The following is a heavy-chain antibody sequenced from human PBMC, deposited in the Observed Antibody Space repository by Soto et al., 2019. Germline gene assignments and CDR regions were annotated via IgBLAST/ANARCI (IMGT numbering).Heavy chain of an antibody. V-gene: IGHV1-18*04. CDR3: VRDPQRNDY. J-gene: IGHJ4*02. CDR2: ISANSGNT. Sequence: QVQLVQSGPEVKKPGASVKVSCKASGYSFTSYGVSWVRQAPGQGLEWMGWISANSGNTDYAQKCPGRVTPTPETPTRTPHMDPRSLRSDDTAVYYCVRDPQRNDYWGQGTLVTVSS. D-gene: IGHD6-25*01. CDR1: GYSFTSYG.